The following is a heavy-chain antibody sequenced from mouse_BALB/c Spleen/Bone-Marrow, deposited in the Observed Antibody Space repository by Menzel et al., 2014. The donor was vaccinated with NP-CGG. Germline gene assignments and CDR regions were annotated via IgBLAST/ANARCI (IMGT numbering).Heavy chain of an antibody. CDR2: INPSTGYT. D-gene: IGHD2-1*01. J-gene: IGHJ4*01. CDR3: ARSGGNYDYAMDY. CDR1: GYTFTSFW. V-gene: IGHV1-7*01. Sequence: QVQLQQSGAELAKPGASVKMSCKASGYTFTSFWMHWVKQRPGQGLEWIGYINPSTGYTDYNRKFKGKATLTADKSSSTAYMQLSSLTSEDSAVYYCARSGGNYDYAMDYWGQGTSVTVSS.